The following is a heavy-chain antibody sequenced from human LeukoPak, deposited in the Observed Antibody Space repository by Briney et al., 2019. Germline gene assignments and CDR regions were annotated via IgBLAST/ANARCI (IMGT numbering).Heavy chain of an antibody. Sequence: RASVKVSCKASGGTFSSYAISWVRQAPGQGLEWMGGIIPIFGTANYAQKFQGRVTITADESTSTAYMELSSLRSEDTAVYYCARVRTLHTVTLPYYGMDVRGQGTTVTVSS. D-gene: IGHD4-11*01. CDR3: ARVRTLHTVTLPYYGMDV. CDR2: IIPIFGTA. J-gene: IGHJ6*02. V-gene: IGHV1-69*01. CDR1: GGTFSSYA.